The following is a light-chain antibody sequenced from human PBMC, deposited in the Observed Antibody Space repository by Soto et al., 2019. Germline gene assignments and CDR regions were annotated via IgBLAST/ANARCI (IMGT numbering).Light chain of an antibody. J-gene: IGLJ3*02. CDR3: AAWDDSLNWV. CDR1: SSNIGSNT. V-gene: IGLV1-44*01. Sequence: QSVLTQQPSASGTPGQRVTISCSGSSSNIGSNTVNWYQQLPGTAPKLLIYSNAQRPSGVPDRFSGSKSGTSASLAISGLQSEDEADYYCAAWDDSLNWVFGAGTKLTVL. CDR2: SNA.